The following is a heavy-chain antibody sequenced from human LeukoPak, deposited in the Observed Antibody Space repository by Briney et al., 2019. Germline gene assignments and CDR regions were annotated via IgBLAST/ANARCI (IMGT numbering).Heavy chain of an antibody. CDR1: GGSISSGGYS. CDR3: ARGTVTTWGGFDP. J-gene: IGHJ5*02. V-gene: IGHV4-30-2*01. CDR2: IYHSGST. D-gene: IGHD4-11*01. Sequence: PSQTLSLTCAVSGGSISSGGYSWSWIRQPPGKGLEWIGYIYHSGSTYYNPSLKSRVTISVDRSKNQFSLKLSSVTAADTAVYYCARGTVTTWGGFDPWGQGTLVTGSS.